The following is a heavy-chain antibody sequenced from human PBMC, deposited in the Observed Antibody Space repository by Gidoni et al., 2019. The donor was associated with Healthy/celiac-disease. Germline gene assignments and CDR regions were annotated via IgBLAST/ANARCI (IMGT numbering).Heavy chain of an antibody. Sequence: QVQLVQSGAEVQKPGSSVKVSCKASGGTFSSSTVSWVRQAPGQGLEWMGRIIPILGIANYAQKFQGRVTITADKSTSTAYMELSSLRSEDTAVYYCARDRAVATAGYYYGMDVWGQGTTVTVSS. D-gene: IGHD5-12*01. V-gene: IGHV1-69*08. CDR2: IIPILGIA. J-gene: IGHJ6*02. CDR1: GGTFSSST. CDR3: ARDRAVATAGYYYGMDV.